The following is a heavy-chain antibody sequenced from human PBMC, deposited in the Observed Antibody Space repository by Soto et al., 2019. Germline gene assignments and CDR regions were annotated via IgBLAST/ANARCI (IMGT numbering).Heavy chain of an antibody. CDR2: INAGNGNT. D-gene: IGHD6-19*01. J-gene: IGHJ6*02. CDR1: GYTFTSYA. CDR3: ARARGGWLVNHYYYGMDV. Sequence: GASVKVSCKASGYTFTSYAMHWVRQAPGQRLEWMGWINAGNGNTKYSQKFQGRVTITRDTSASTAYMELSSLRSEDTAVYYCARARGGWLVNHYYYGMDVWGQGTTVTVSS. V-gene: IGHV1-3*01.